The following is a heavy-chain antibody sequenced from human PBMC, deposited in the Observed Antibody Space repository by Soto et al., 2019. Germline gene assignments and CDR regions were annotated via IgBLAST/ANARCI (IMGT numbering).Heavy chain of an antibody. D-gene: IGHD2-2*01. Sequence: PXESLKISWKGSGYSFTSYWISWVRQMPGKGLEWMGRIDPSDSYTNYSPSFQGHVTISAGKSISTAYLQWSSLKASDTAMFYCARHQVPAAIDYSGQGSLVTVSS. CDR1: GYSFTSYW. J-gene: IGHJ4*02. CDR3: ARHQVPAAIDY. CDR2: IDPSDSYT. V-gene: IGHV5-10-1*01.